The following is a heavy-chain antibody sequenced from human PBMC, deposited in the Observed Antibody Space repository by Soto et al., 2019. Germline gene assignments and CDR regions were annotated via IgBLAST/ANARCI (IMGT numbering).Heavy chain of an antibody. Sequence: QVQLVQSGADVKKPGASVKISCKASGYTFTSYFMSWVRQAPGQGLEWMGIINPSDGATNYAQKFQGRVIMTRDTSANTVYMDLSSLRSEDTAVYYCARVRAVSTSLNWLDPWGQGTLVTVSS. D-gene: IGHD2-8*01. J-gene: IGHJ5*02. CDR2: INPSDGAT. CDR3: ARVRAVSTSLNWLDP. V-gene: IGHV1-46*03. CDR1: GYTFTSYF.